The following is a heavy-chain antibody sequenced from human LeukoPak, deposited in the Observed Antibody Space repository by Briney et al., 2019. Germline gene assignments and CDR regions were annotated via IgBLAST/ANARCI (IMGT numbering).Heavy chain of an antibody. CDR3: AKLMYYYDSSGYYWAYFQH. V-gene: IGHV3-23*01. Sequence: PGGSLRLSCAASGFTFSSYGMHWVRQAPGKGLEWVSAISGSGGSTYYADSVKGRFTISRDNSKNTLYLQMNSLRAEDTAVYYCAKLMYYYDSSGYYWAYFQHWGQGTLVTVSS. CDR2: ISGSGGST. J-gene: IGHJ1*01. CDR1: GFTFSSYG. D-gene: IGHD3-22*01.